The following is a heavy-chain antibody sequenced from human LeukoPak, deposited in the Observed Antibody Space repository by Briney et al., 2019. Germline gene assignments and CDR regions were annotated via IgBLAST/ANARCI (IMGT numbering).Heavy chain of an antibody. V-gene: IGHV1-18*01. Sequence: ASVKVSCKASGYTFTSYGISWVRQAPGQGLEWMGWISAYNGNTNYARKLQGRVTMTTDTSTSTAYMELRSLRSDDTAVYYCARDLIGGEYYYDSSGSDGDDYWGQGTLVTVSS. J-gene: IGHJ4*02. CDR3: ARDLIGGEYYYDSSGSDGDDY. CDR1: GYTFTSYG. D-gene: IGHD3-22*01. CDR2: ISAYNGNT.